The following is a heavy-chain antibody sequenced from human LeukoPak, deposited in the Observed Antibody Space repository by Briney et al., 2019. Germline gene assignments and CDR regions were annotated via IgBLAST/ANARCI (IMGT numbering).Heavy chain of an antibody. J-gene: IGHJ3*02. CDR2: TYYRSKWYN. V-gene: IGHV6-1*01. Sequence: SQTLSLTCAISGDSASSNSAAWNWIRQSPSRGLEWLGRTYYRSKWYNDYAVSVKSRITINPDTSKNQFSLQLNSVTPEDTAVYYCARDQGTIAAAGWTDAFDIWGQGTMVTVSS. CDR3: ARDQGTIAAAGWTDAFDI. CDR1: GDSASSNSAA. D-gene: IGHD6-13*01.